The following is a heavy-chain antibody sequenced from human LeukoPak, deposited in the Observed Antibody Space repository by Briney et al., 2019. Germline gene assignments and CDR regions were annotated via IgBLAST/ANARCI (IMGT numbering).Heavy chain of an antibody. CDR1: GFTFSSYA. J-gene: IGHJ3*02. V-gene: IGHV3-30*04. CDR3: ARDHNSGDGYNLILRGAFDI. CDR2: ISYDGSNK. D-gene: IGHD5-24*01. Sequence: GGSLRLSCAASGFTFSSYAMHWVRQAPGKGLEWVAVISYDGSNKYYADSVKGRFTISRDNSKNTLYLQMNSLRAEDTAVYYCARDHNSGDGYNLILRGAFDIWGQGTMVSVSS.